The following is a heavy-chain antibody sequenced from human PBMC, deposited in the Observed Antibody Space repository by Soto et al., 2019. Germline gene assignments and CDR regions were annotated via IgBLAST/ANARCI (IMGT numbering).Heavy chain of an antibody. Sequence: VRLVQSGAEVKEPGASVRVSCKSSGYTFTGYFIHWVRQAPGQGLEWMGSINPNSGVTNYAERFRGRVIMTRDLSTRTAYMDLRSLSTDDTAVYYCARESYSHDGFDMWRQGKMVTVSS. V-gene: IGHV1-2*02. CDR3: ARESYSHDGFDM. D-gene: IGHD3-10*01. CDR2: INPNSGVT. J-gene: IGHJ3*02. CDR1: GYTFTGYF.